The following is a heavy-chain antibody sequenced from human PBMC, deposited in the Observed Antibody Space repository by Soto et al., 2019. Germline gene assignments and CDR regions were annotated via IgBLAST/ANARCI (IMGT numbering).Heavy chain of an antibody. V-gene: IGHV3-21*01. CDR1: GFTFSSYS. CDR3: ARDSPGDYLYYYYGMDV. CDR2: ISSSSSYI. J-gene: IGHJ6*02. Sequence: GGSLRLACAASGFTFSSYSMNWVRQAPGKGLEWVSSISSSSSYIYYADSVKGRFTISRDNAKNSLYLQMNSLRAEDTAVYYCARDSPGDYLYYYYGMDVWGQGTTVTVSS. D-gene: IGHD4-17*01.